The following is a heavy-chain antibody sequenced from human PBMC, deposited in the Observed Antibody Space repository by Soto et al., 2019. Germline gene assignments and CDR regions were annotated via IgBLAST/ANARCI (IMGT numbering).Heavy chain of an antibody. V-gene: IGHV1-69*13. J-gene: IGHJ3*02. CDR1: GGTFSSYA. CDR3: ARFYDYGGNRDAFDI. Sequence: SVKVSCKASGGTFSSYAISWVRQAPGQGLEWMGGIIPIFGTANYAQKFQGRVTITADESTSTAYMELSSLRSEDTAVYYCARFYDYGGNRDAFDICGQGSMVPVS. CDR2: IIPIFGTA. D-gene: IGHD4-17*01.